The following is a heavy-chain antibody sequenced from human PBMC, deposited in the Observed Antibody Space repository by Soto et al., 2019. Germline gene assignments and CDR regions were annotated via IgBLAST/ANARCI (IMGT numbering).Heavy chain of an antibody. V-gene: IGHV3-21*01. CDR3: ASDWLSIFDY. J-gene: IGHJ4*02. D-gene: IGHD3-9*01. CDR2: ISSSSSYI. Sequence: EVQLVESGGGLVKPGGSLRLSCAASGFTFSSYSMNWVRQAPGKGLEWVSSISSSSSYIYYADSVKGRFTISRDNAKNSLYLQMNSLRAEDTAVYYCASDWLSIFDYWGQGTLVTVSS. CDR1: GFTFSSYS.